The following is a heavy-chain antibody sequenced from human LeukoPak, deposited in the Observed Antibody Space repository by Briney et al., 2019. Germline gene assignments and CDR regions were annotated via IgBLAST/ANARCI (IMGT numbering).Heavy chain of an antibody. Sequence: GGSLRLSCAASGFTVSSNYMSWVRQAPGKGLEWVSVIYSGGSTYYADSVKGRFTISRDNSKNTVYLQMNSLRVEDTAVYYCARGSRDWKGMDYWGQGTLVTVSS. V-gene: IGHV3-53*01. CDR2: IYSGGST. CDR1: GFTVSSNY. J-gene: IGHJ4*02. CDR3: ARGSRDWKGMDY. D-gene: IGHD1-1*01.